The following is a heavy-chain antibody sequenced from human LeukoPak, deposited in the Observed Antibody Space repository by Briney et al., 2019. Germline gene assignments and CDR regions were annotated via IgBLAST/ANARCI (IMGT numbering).Heavy chain of an antibody. V-gene: IGHV3-74*01. J-gene: IGHJ4*02. CDR1: GFTFSRNW. Sequence: GGSLRLSCAASGFTFSRNWMHWVRQAPGKGLVWVSRINSDGSITNYADSVKGRFTISRDDAKNTLYLQMSSLRAEDTAVYYCAKIDAYWGQGTLVTVSS. CDR2: INSDGSIT. CDR3: AKIDAY.